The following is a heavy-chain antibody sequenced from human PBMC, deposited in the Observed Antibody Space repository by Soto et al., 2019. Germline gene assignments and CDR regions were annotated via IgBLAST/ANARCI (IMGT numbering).Heavy chain of an antibody. CDR2: IIPIFGTA. CDR1: GGTFSSYA. CDR3: ASCSSGWYEELDYYYHGMDV. D-gene: IGHD6-19*01. Sequence: QVQLVQSGAEVKKPGSSVKVSCKASGGTFSSYAISWVRQAPGQGLEWMGGIIPIFGTANYAQKFQGRVTITADESTSTAYMELSSLRSQDAAVYYCASCSSGWYEELDYYYHGMDVWGQGTTVTVSS. J-gene: IGHJ6*02. V-gene: IGHV1-69*01.